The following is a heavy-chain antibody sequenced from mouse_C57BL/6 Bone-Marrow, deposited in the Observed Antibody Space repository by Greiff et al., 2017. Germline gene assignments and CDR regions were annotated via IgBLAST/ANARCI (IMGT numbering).Heavy chain of an antibody. D-gene: IGHD1-1*01. V-gene: IGHV3-6*01. CDR2: ISYDGSN. CDR3: ARDYYGSSPAMDY. Sequence: EVKLVESGPGLVKPSQSLSLTCSVTGYSITSGYYWNWIRQFPGNKLEWMGYISYDGSNNYNPSLKNRISITRDTSKNQFFLKLNSVTTEDTATYYCARDYYGSSPAMDYWGQGTSVTVSS. CDR1: GYSITSGYY. J-gene: IGHJ4*01.